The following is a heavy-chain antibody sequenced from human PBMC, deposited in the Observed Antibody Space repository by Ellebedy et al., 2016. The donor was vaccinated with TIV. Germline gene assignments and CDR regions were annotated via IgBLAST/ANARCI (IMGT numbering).Heavy chain of an antibody. CDR2: ISAYNRNT. CDR3: ARLPCGSTRCGGQAFEI. J-gene: IGHJ3*02. CDR1: GYTFTDYG. Sequence: ASVKVSCXAAGYTFTDYGISWVRQAPGQGLEWMGWISAYNRNTNYAQKLQGRVTMTTDTSTSTANMELRSLRSDDTAVYYCARLPCGSTRCGGQAFEIWGQGTMVTVSS. V-gene: IGHV1-18*01. D-gene: IGHD2-2*01.